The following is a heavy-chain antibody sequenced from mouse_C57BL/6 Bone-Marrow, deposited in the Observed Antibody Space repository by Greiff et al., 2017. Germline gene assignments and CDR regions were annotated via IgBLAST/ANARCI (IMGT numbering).Heavy chain of an antibody. D-gene: IGHD2-5*01. CDR3: ARRDYSNYEGAMDY. J-gene: IGHJ4*01. Sequence: EVKLMESGGDLVKPGGSLKLSCAASGFTFSSYGMSWVRQTPDKRLEWVATISSGGSYTYYPASVKGRFTISRDNAKNTLYLQMSSLKSEDTAMYYCARRDYSNYEGAMDYWGQGTSVTVSS. CDR1: GFTFSSYG. CDR2: ISSGGSYT. V-gene: IGHV5-6*02.